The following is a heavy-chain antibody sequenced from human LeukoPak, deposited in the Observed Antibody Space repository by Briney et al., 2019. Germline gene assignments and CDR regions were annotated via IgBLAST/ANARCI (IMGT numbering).Heavy chain of an antibody. CDR2: INHSGST. CDR1: GGSFSGYF. J-gene: IGHJ5*02. D-gene: IGHD4-17*01. Sequence: SETLSLTCAVYGGSFSGYFWSWIRQPPGKGLEWIGEINHSGSTNYNPSLKSRVTISVDTSKNQFSLKLSSVTAADTAVYTCARGLTAVTTFNWFDPWGQGTLVAVSS. CDR3: ARGLTAVTTFNWFDP. V-gene: IGHV4-34*01.